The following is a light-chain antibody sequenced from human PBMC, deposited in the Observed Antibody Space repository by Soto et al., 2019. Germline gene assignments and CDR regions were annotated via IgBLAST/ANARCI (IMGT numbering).Light chain of an antibody. J-gene: IGLJ1*01. Sequence: QSVRTQPASVSGSPGQSITISCTGTSSDVGSYKYVSWYQQHPGKAPRLMIYEVSKRPSGVPDRFSGSKSGNTASLTVSGLQAEDEADYYCASYASKNSYVFGSGTKVTVL. V-gene: IGLV2-8*01. CDR1: SSDVGSYKY. CDR2: EVS. CDR3: ASYASKNSYV.